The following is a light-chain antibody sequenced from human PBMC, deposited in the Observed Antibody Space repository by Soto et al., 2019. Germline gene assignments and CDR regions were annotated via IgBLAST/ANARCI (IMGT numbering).Light chain of an antibody. CDR2: EVS. CDR1: SSDVGGYNY. J-gene: IGLJ1*01. V-gene: IGLV2-14*01. Sequence: QSALTQPASVSGSPGQSITISCTGTSSDVGGYNYVSWYQQHPGKAPKLMIYEVSNRPSGVSNRFSASKSGNTASLTISGLQAXDEADYYCSSFTSTSPYVFGSGTKLTVL. CDR3: SSFTSTSPYV.